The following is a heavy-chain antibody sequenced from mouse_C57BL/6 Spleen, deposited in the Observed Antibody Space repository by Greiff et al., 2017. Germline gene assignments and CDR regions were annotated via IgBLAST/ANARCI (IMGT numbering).Heavy chain of an antibody. CDR3: ARGYYYGSSYVGWFAY. CDR2: IDPEDGET. V-gene: IGHV14-2*01. D-gene: IGHD1-1*01. Sequence: EVQLQQSGAELVKPGASVKLSCTASGFNIKDYYMHWVKQRTEQGLEWIGRIDPEDGETKYAPTFQGKATITADTSSNTAYLQLSSRTSEDTAVYYCARGYYYGSSYVGWFAYWGQGTLVTVSA. J-gene: IGHJ3*01. CDR1: GFNIKDYY.